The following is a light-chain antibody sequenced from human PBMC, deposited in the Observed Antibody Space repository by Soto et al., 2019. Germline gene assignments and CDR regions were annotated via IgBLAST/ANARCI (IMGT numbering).Light chain of an antibody. CDR3: QQYNILST. V-gene: IGKV1-5*01. CDR2: DAS. Sequence: DIQMTQSPSTLSASVGDTVTVTCRASQSVSGWLVWYQQKPGKAPKLLIYDASSLESGVPSRFSGRGSGTQFTLTISSLQPDDFATYYCQQYNILSTFGQGTKVDIK. J-gene: IGKJ1*01. CDR1: QSVSGW.